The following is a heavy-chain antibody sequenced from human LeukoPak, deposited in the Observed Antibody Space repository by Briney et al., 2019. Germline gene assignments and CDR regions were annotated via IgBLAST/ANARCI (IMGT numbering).Heavy chain of an antibody. J-gene: IGHJ4*02. Sequence: GGSLRLSCAACGFTFRSYWMHWVRQAPGKGLVWVSGIYNDGSSTRYADSVKGRFTISRDNAKNTLYLQMNSLRGEDTAVYYCARDWRSHFDYWGQGTLVTVSS. CDR1: GFTFRSYW. CDR2: IYNDGSST. CDR3: ARDWRSHFDY. V-gene: IGHV3-74*01.